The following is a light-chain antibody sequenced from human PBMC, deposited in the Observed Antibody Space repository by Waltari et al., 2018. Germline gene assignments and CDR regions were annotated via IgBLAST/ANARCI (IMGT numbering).Light chain of an antibody. CDR3: QQYGSSPWT. Sequence: EIVLTQSPGTLSLSPGERATLSCRASQSVSSSYLAWYQQKPGQAPRVLIHGASNRATGIPDRFSGSWSGTDFTLTISRLEPEDFAVYYCQQYGSSPWTFGQGTKVEIK. CDR1: QSVSSSY. CDR2: GAS. J-gene: IGKJ1*01. V-gene: IGKV3-20*01.